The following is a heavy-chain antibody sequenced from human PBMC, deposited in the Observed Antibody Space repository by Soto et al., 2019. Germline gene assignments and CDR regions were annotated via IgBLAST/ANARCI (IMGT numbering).Heavy chain of an antibody. CDR2: ISYDGSHN. Sequence: QVQLVESGGGVVQPGRSLRLSCAASGFTFTNYGMHWVRHTPGKGLEWLAVISYDGSHNLHADSVKGRFTISRDNSKNTVSLQMNSLRPEDTAVYYCAKDLGPDGSASSPYFWGQGTLVTVSS. D-gene: IGHD3-10*01. V-gene: IGHV3-30*18. J-gene: IGHJ4*02. CDR3: AKDLGPDGSASSPYF. CDR1: GFTFTNYG.